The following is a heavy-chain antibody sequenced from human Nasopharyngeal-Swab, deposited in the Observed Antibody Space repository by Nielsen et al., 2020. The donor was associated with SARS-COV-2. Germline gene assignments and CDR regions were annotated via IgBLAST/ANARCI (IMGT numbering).Heavy chain of an antibody. CDR2: ISAYNGNT. CDR1: GGTFSSYA. D-gene: IGHD5-18*01. CDR3: ARDPPPEAWIQLWGDYYYGMDV. Sequence: ASVKVSCKASGGTFSSYATSWVRQAPGQGLEWMGWISAYNGNTNYAQKLQGRVTMTTDTSTSTAYMELRSLRSDDTAVYYCARDPPPEAWIQLWGDYYYGMDVWGQGTTVTVSS. V-gene: IGHV1-18*01. J-gene: IGHJ6*02.